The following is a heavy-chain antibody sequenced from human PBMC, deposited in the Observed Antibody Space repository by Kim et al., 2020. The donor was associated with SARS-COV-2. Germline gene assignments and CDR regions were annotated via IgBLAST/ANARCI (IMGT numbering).Heavy chain of an antibody. CDR3: AKDMAHCGGDCSPGFDY. V-gene: IGHV3-43*01. D-gene: IGHD2-21*01. Sequence: VKGRFTISRDNSKNSLYLQMNSLRTEDTALYYCAKDMAHCGGDCSPGFDYWGQGTLVTVSS. J-gene: IGHJ4*02.